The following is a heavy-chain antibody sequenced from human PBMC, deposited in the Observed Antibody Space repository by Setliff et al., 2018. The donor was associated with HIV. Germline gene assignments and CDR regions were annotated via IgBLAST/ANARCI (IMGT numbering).Heavy chain of an antibody. D-gene: IGHD3-9*01. CDR2: ISTSSNT. Sequence: GGSLRLSCAVSGFTFSTYGMHWVRQAPGKGLEWVSSISTSSNTYYADSVKGRFTISRDNSKNMLYLQMSFLSAEDTAVYYCAADYDLLTGYFSDMGYWGQGILVTVSS. V-gene: IGHV3-NL1*01. CDR3: AADYDLLTGYFSDMGY. CDR1: GFTFSTYG. J-gene: IGHJ4*02.